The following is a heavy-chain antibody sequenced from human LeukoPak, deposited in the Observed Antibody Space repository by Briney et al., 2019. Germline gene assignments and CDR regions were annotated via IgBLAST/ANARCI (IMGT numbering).Heavy chain of an antibody. V-gene: IGHV4-61*02. D-gene: IGHD3-10*01. Sequence: SQTLSLTCTVSGGSISSGSYYRSSIRQPAGKGLEWIERIYTSGSTNYNPSLKSRVTISVDTSKNQFSLKLSSVTAADTAVYYCARAMVRGVIKIRNWFDPWGQGTLVTVSS. CDR2: IYTSGST. CDR3: ARAMVRGVIKIRNWFDP. J-gene: IGHJ5*02. CDR1: GGSISSGSYY.